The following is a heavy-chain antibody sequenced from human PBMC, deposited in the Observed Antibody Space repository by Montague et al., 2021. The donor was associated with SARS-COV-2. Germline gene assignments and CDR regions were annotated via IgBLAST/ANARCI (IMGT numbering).Heavy chain of an antibody. V-gene: IGHV3-30-3*01. CDR3: ARVGYGSGSYWAFDI. CDR1: GFTFSSYA. Sequence: SLRLSCAASGFTFSSYAMHWVSQAPGKGLEWVAVISYDGSNKFYADSVKGRFTISRDNSKNTLYLQMNSLRADDTAVYYCARVGYGSGSYWAFDIWGQGTMVTVSS. J-gene: IGHJ3*02. CDR2: ISYDGSNK. D-gene: IGHD3-10*01.